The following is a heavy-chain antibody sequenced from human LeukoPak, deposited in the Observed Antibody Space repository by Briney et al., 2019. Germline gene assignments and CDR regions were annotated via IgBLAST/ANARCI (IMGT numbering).Heavy chain of an antibody. CDR1: GFTFDDYA. Sequence: PGGSLRLSCAASGFTFDDYAMHWVRHAPGKGLEWVSGISWNSGSIGYADSVKGRFTISRDNAKNSLYLQMNSLRAEDTALYYCVGYVEYYYDSSGYNYWGQGTLVTVSS. CDR2: ISWNSGSI. D-gene: IGHD3-22*01. J-gene: IGHJ4*02. V-gene: IGHV3-9*01. CDR3: VGYVEYYYDSSGYNY.